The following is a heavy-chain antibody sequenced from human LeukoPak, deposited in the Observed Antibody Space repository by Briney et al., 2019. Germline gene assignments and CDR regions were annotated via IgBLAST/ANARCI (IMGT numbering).Heavy chain of an antibody. D-gene: IGHD1-14*01. V-gene: IGHV4-59*01. CDR3: AEGYNPYYFGY. CDR1: GDSISSYY. J-gene: IGHJ4*02. CDR2: ISYSGST. Sequence: SETLSLTCTVSGDSISSYYWSWIRQPPGKGMEWIGYISYSGSTNYNPSLKSRVTISVDTSKNHFSLRLSSVTAADTAVYYCAEGYNPYYFGYWGQGTLVTVSS.